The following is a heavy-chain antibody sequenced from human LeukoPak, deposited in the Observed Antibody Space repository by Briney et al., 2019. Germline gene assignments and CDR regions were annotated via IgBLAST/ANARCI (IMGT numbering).Heavy chain of an antibody. CDR2: IYHSGRT. CDR1: GGSISSGGYS. D-gene: IGHD1-14*01. V-gene: IGHV4-30-2*01. J-gene: IGHJ2*01. Sequence: PSETLSLTCAVSGGSISSGGYSWSWIRQPPGKGLEWIVYIYHSGRTYYNPSLKSRVTISVDRSKNQFSLKLSSVTAADTAVYYCARVGMTPYWYFDLWGRGTLVTVSS. CDR3: ARVGMTPYWYFDL.